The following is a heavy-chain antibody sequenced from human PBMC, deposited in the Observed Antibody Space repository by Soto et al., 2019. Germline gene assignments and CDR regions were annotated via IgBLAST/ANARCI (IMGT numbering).Heavy chain of an antibody. Sequence: PGESLKVSCKGSGYSFASYWISWVRQMPGKGLEWMGRIDPSYSYTNYSPSFQGHVTISADKSISTAHLKCSSLRASDTAMYYCARLLRDCSSTSCHYYYYGMDVCGQGTTVTVSS. D-gene: IGHD2-2*01. CDR2: IDPSYSYT. CDR1: GYSFASYW. V-gene: IGHV5-10-1*01. CDR3: ARLLRDCSSTSCHYYYYGMDV. J-gene: IGHJ6*02.